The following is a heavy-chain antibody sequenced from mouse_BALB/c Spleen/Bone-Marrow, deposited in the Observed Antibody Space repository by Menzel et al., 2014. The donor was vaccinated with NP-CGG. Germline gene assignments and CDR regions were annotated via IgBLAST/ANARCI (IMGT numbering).Heavy chain of an antibody. J-gene: IGHJ4*01. CDR3: AREGGLRRGDYYTMDY. CDR2: INPYNDGT. CDR1: GYTFTGYV. Sequence: VQLQQPGPELVKPGASVKMSCKASGYTFTGYVMHWVKQKPGQGLEWIGYINPYNDGTKYNEKFKGKATLTSDKSSSTAYMELSSLTSEDSAVYYWAREGGLRRGDYYTMDYWGQGTSVTVSS. D-gene: IGHD2-4*01. V-gene: IGHV1-14*01.